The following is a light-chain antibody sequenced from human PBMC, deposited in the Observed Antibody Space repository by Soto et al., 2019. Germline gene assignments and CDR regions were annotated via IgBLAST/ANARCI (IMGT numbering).Light chain of an antibody. J-gene: IGLJ3*02. Sequence: QSALTQPASVSGSPGQSITISCTGTSSDVGGYNYVFWFQQHPGKAPKLKIYEVSNRPSGVSNRFSGSKSGNTASLTISELQAEDEADYYCTSFTTISTWVFGGGTQLTVL. V-gene: IGLV2-14*01. CDR1: SSDVGGYNY. CDR3: TSFTTISTWV. CDR2: EVS.